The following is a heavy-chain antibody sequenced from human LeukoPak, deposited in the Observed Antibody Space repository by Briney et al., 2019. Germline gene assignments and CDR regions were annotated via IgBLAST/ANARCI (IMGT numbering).Heavy chain of an antibody. Sequence: QTGGSVRLSCEVSGFNLNNYAMSWVRQAQGKGLEWVATVTGTGHRSYYADSVKGRFTISRDTSNNAVFLQINSLRVEDTAIYYCTKDPKYCTSIVCHPDYLQHWGQGALVSVSS. CDR2: VTGTGHRS. D-gene: IGHD2/OR15-2a*01. CDR3: TKDPKYCTSIVCHPDYLQH. CDR1: GFNLNNYA. J-gene: IGHJ4*02. V-gene: IGHV3-23*01.